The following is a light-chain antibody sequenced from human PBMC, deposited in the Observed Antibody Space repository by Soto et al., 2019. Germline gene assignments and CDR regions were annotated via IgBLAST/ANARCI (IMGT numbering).Light chain of an antibody. J-gene: IGLJ1*01. CDR2: GNS. V-gene: IGLV1-40*01. Sequence: QSVLTQPPSVSGAPGQRVTISCTRSSSNIGAGYDVHWYQQLPGTAPKLLIYGNSNRPSGVPDRFSGSKSGTSASLAITGLQAEDEADYYCQSYDSSLSGSNLFGTGTKVTVL. CDR3: QSYDSSLSGSNL. CDR1: SSNIGAGYD.